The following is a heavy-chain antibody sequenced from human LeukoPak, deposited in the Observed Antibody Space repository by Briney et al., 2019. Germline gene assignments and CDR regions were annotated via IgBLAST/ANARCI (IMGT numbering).Heavy chain of an antibody. V-gene: IGHV3-30-3*01. CDR1: GFTFSSYA. D-gene: IGHD1-20*01. J-gene: IGHJ4*02. CDR3: AREQYNWNYFDY. Sequence: GGSLRLSCAASGFTFSSYAMHWVRQAPGKGLEWVAVISYDGSNKYYADSVKGRFTISRDNSKNTLYLQMNSLRAEDTAVYYCAREQYNWNYFDYWGQGTLVTASS. CDR2: ISYDGSNK.